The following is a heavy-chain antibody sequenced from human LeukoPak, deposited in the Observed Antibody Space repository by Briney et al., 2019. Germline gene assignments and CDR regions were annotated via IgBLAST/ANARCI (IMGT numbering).Heavy chain of an antibody. J-gene: IGHJ5*02. V-gene: IGHV4-39*01. CDR2: IYYSGST. CDR1: GGSFSGYY. Sequence: SETLSLTCAVYGGSFSGYYWGWIRQPPGKGLEWIGSIYYSGSTYYNPSLKSRVTISVDTSKNQSSLKLSSVTAADTAVYYCARHQRVTMIVVVITHFGNWFDPWGQGTLVTVSS. CDR3: ARHQRVTMIVVVITHFGNWFDP. D-gene: IGHD3-22*01.